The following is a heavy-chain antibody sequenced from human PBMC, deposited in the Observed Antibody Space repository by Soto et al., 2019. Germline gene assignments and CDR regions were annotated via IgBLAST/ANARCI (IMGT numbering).Heavy chain of an antibody. CDR2: FDPEDGET. CDR1: GYTLTELS. Sequence: ASVKVSCKVSGYTLTELSMHWVRQAPGKGLEWMGGFDPEDGETIYAQRFQGRVTMTGDTSTDTAYMGLSSRRSEDTAVYYCATERYSSSWYFFDYWGQGTLVTVSS. D-gene: IGHD6-13*01. V-gene: IGHV1-24*01. CDR3: ATERYSSSWYFFDY. J-gene: IGHJ4*02.